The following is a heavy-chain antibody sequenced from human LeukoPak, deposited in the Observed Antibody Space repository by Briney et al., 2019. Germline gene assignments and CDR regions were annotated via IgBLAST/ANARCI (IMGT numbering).Heavy chain of an antibody. CDR3: ARTPEYYYGSGSYSGYFDF. D-gene: IGHD3-10*01. Sequence: GGSLRLSCAASGFTFSSYGMSWVRQAPRKGLEWVSYISTSGSTIHYADSVKGRFTISRDNAKNSLYLQMNSLRAEDTAVYYCARTPEYYYGSGSYSGYFDFWGQGTLVTVSS. V-gene: IGHV3-48*03. J-gene: IGHJ4*02. CDR1: GFTFSSYG. CDR2: ISTSGSTI.